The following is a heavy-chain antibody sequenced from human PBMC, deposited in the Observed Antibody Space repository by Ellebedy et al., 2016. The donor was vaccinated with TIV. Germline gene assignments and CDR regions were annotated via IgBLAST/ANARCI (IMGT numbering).Heavy chain of an antibody. CDR1: GFTFSDYY. CDR3: ARDYYGSGSYSSD. V-gene: IGHV3-11*06. CDR2: ISSSTTYT. D-gene: IGHD3-10*01. J-gene: IGHJ4*02. Sequence: GESLKISCAASGFTFSDYYMSWIRQAPGKGLEWISYISSSTTYTNYAGSVKGRFTISRDNAKNSLYLRMNSLRAEDTAVYYCARDYYGSGSYSSDWGQGTLVTVSS.